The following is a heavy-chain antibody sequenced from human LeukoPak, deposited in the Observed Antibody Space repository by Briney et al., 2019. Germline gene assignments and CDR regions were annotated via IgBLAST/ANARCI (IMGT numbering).Heavy chain of an antibody. D-gene: IGHD2-2*01. CDR2: IYTSGST. CDR1: GGSISSYY. V-gene: IGHV4-4*07. Sequence: SETLSLTCTVSGGSISSYYWSWIRQPAGKGLEWIGRIYTSGSTNYNPSLRSRVTMSLDTSKNQFSLKLSSVTAADTAVYYCASNLVYCSSTSCRDEAFDIWGQGTMVTVSS. CDR3: ASNLVYCSSTSCRDEAFDI. J-gene: IGHJ3*02.